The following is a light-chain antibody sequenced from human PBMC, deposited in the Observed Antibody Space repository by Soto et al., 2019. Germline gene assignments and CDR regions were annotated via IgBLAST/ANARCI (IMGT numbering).Light chain of an antibody. CDR2: AAS. J-gene: IGKJ1*01. V-gene: IGKV1-39*01. CDR1: QSISSY. Sequence: DIQMTQSPSSLSASVGDRVTITCRASQSISSYLNWYQQKPGKAPKLLIYAASSLQSGVPSRFSGSGSGTDFTLTISSLQPEDFATYYCQQSYSTPGRTFGQETKVDIK. CDR3: QQSYSTPGRT.